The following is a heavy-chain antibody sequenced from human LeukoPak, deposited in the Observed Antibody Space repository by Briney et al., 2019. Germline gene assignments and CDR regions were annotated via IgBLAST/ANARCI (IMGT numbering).Heavy chain of an antibody. V-gene: IGHV3-21*01. D-gene: IGHD3-10*01. CDR3: ARDSRGGVLTS. Sequence: GGSLRLSCAASGFTFSSYSMNWVRQAPGKGLEWVTSISSSSSYIYYADSVKGRFTIARDNAKNSLYLQMNSLRAEDTAVYYCARDSRGGVLTSWGQGTLVTVSS. CDR1: GFTFSSYS. CDR2: ISSSSSYI. J-gene: IGHJ4*02.